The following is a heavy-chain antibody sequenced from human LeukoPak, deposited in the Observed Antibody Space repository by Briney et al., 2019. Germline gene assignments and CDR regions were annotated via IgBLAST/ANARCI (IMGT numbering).Heavy chain of an antibody. V-gene: IGHV3-15*01. CDR2: IKSKSDAGTT. CDR1: GFTFSNAW. CDR3: TTVRSYYDSSGYDY. Sequence: GGSLRLSCAASGFTFSNAWMSWVRQAPGKGLEWVGHIKSKSDAGTTDYAAPVKGRFTISRDDSKTTLFLQMNSLKTEDTAVYYCTTVRSYYDSSGYDYWGQGTLVTVSS. D-gene: IGHD3-22*01. J-gene: IGHJ4*02.